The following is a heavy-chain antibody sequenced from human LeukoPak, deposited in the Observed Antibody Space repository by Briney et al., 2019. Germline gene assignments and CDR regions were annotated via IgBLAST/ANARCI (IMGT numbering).Heavy chain of an antibody. CDR3: ARPLVGTGYSSSWYFNY. CDR1: GYSFISYW. J-gene: IGHJ4*02. V-gene: IGHV5-51*01. CDR2: IYPGDSDT. D-gene: IGHD6-13*01. Sequence: GESLKISCKASGYSFISYWIAWVRQMPGKGLEWMGTIYPGDSDTRYSPSFRGQVTISADKSISTAYLQWSSLTASDTAMYYCARPLVGTGYSSSWYFNYWGQGTLVTVSS.